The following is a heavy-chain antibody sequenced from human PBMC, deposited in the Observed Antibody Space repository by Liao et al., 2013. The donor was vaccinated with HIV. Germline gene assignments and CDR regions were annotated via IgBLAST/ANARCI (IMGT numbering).Heavy chain of an antibody. CDR3: ARSIVGATDY. V-gene: IGHV4-39*07. CDR2: VNHSGST. CDR1: GGSIASSTFY. D-gene: IGHD1-26*01. J-gene: IGHJ4*02. Sequence: QLQLQESGPGLVKPSETLSLMCTVSGGSIASSTFYWGWIRQPPGKGLEWIGEVNHSGSTNYNPSLKSRVTISVDTSKNQFSLKLSSVTAADTAVYYCARSIVGATDYWGQGTLVTVSS.